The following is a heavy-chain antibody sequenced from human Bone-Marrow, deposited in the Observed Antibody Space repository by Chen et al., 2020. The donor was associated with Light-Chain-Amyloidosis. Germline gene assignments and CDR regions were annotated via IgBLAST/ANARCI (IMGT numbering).Heavy chain of an antibody. CDR2: INAGNGNT. CDR1: RHTFTSYA. CDR3: ARDWGSGSPAL. J-gene: IGHJ4*02. V-gene: IGHV1-3*01. Sequence: QVQPVQSGAAVKKPSASVKDSCKAARHTFTSYAMHWVRQAPGQRLEWMGWINAGNGNTKYSQKFQGRVTITRDTSASTAYMELSSLRSEDTAVYYCARDWGSGSPALWGQGTLVTVSS. D-gene: IGHD3-10*01.